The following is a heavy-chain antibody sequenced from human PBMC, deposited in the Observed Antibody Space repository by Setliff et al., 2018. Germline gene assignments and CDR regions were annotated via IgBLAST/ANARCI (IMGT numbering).Heavy chain of an antibody. V-gene: IGHV3-49*04. CDR2: IRSKAYGETT. J-gene: IGHJ4*02. D-gene: IGHD2-2*01. Sequence: PGESLTISCTASGLTFGDYAMGWVRQAPGKGLEWVGYIRSKAYGETTEYAASVEDRFTISRDDPKNTAYLQMNSLKTDDTGVYYCTTYCDSTTCALDYWGQGILVTVSS. CDR1: GLTFGDYA. CDR3: TTYCDSTTCALDY.